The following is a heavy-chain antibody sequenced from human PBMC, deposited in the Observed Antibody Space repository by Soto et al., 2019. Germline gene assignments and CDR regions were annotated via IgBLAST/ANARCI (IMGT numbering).Heavy chain of an antibody. CDR1: GGSISSGGYY. Sequence: SETLSLTCTVSGGSISSGGYYWSWIRQHPGKGLEWIGYIYYSGSTYYNPSLKSRVTISVDTSKNQFPLKLSSVTAADTAVYYCARGGSSSSGVYFDYWGQGTLVTVSS. V-gene: IGHV4-31*03. CDR3: ARGGSSSSGVYFDY. D-gene: IGHD6-6*01. J-gene: IGHJ4*02. CDR2: IYYSGST.